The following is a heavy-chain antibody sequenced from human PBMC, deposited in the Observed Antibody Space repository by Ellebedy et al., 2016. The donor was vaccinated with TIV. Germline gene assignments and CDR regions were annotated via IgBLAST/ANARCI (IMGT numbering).Heavy chain of an antibody. Sequence: SETLSLTXTVSTGSISSYYWNWIRQPPGKGLEWIGYIYYSGSTNYNPSLKSRVTISVDTSKNQFSLKLSSVTTADTAVYYCARGLYGSGSKYFDYWGQGTLVTVSS. CDR1: TGSISSYY. CDR2: IYYSGST. D-gene: IGHD3-10*01. J-gene: IGHJ4*02. V-gene: IGHV4-59*01. CDR3: ARGLYGSGSKYFDY.